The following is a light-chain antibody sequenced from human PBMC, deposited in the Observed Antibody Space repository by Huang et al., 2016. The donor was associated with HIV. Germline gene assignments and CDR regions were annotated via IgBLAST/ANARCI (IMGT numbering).Light chain of an antibody. Sequence: DTVMTQTPATLSVSPGARTTLSCRASQSVGSKLAWFQQKPGQAPRLLIHGASTRATGIPARFSCSGSGTEFTLTISSLQSEDFAVYYCQQYNNWPYTFGQGTKLEIK. CDR2: GAS. V-gene: IGKV3-15*01. CDR1: QSVGSK. J-gene: IGKJ2*01. CDR3: QQYNNWPYT.